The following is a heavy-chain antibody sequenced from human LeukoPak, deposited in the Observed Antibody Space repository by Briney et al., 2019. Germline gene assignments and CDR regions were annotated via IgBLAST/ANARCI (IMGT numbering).Heavy chain of an antibody. D-gene: IGHD6-13*01. CDR2: ISVSSTP. V-gene: IGHV3-23*01. CDR1: GFAFSSTA. Sequence: GGSLRLSCAAAGFAFSSTALTWVRQAPGEGLDWVSSISVSSTPYYLDSVKGRFTISRDNSKNTLYLQMNSPRADDTAVYYCAKGKQQLTTLDYWGQGTLVTVSS. J-gene: IGHJ4*02. CDR3: AKGKQQLTTLDY.